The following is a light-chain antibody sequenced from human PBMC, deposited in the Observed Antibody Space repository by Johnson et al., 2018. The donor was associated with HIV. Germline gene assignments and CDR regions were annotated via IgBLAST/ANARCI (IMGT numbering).Light chain of an antibody. CDR1: SSNIGKNY. CDR2: DNH. V-gene: IGLV1-51*01. Sequence: HSVLTQPPSVSAAPGQKVTISCSGSSSNIGKNYVSWYQQLPGTAPKLLIFDNHKRHSGIPDRFSGSKSGTSATLGITGLQTGDEADYYCGTWDSSLSAYVFGTGTKVTVL. J-gene: IGLJ1*01. CDR3: GTWDSSLSAYV.